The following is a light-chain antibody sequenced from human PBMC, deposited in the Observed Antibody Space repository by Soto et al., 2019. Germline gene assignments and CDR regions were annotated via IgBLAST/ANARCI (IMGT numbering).Light chain of an antibody. J-gene: IGLJ1*01. Sequence: QSVLTQPASVSGFPGRSITISCTGTSSDFGGYNYVSWYQQHPGKAPKLMIYDVSNRPSGVSNRFSGSKSGNTASLTISGLQAEDEADYYCSSYTSSSTPYVFGTGTKVTVL. V-gene: IGLV2-14*01. CDR2: DVS. CDR1: SSDFGGYNY. CDR3: SSYTSSSTPYV.